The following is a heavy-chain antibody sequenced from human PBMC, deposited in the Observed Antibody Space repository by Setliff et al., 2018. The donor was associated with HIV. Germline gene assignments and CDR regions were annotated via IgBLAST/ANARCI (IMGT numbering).Heavy chain of an antibody. CDR3: ARGGYIAARFYYFDY. Sequence: PSETLSLTCAVSGGSISSSNYWSWVRQPPGKRLEWIGEIYHSGNTNYNPSLKSRVIISVDKSKNQFSLKLSSVTAADTAVYYCARGGYIAARFYYFDYWGQGLLVTVSS. J-gene: IGHJ4*02. D-gene: IGHD6-6*01. CDR2: IYHSGNT. CDR1: GGSISSSNY. V-gene: IGHV4-4*02.